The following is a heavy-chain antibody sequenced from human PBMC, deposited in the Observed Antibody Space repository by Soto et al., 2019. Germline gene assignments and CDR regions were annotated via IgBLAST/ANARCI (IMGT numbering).Heavy chain of an antibody. V-gene: IGHV4-59*08. CDR3: ARHPTIARFENGLDV. J-gene: IGHJ6*02. CDR1: GGSVSGYY. D-gene: IGHD1-1*01. CDR2: IYYTGTT. Sequence: PSETLSLTCAVYGGSVSGYYWSWIRQPPGKGLEWIGYIYYTGTTIYSPSLDRRVTLSVDTAKDQVSLKLTSVTPADTAVYYCARHPTIARFENGLDVWGQGTMVTVSS.